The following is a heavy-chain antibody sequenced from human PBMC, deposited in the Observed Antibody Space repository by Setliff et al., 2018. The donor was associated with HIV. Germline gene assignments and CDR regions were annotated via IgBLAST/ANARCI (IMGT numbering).Heavy chain of an antibody. J-gene: IGHJ4*02. D-gene: IGHD3-10*01. CDR2: INVNSGGT. CDR1: GHLFTGYY. CDR3: AREGSPIYYFDY. Sequence: GASVKVSCKASGHLFTGYYMHWVRQAPGPGLEWMGWINVNSGGTKHAQKFQGRVTMTRDTSISTAYMEVSSLRSDDTAVYYCAREGSPIYYFDYWSQGTLVTVSS. V-gene: IGHV1-2*02.